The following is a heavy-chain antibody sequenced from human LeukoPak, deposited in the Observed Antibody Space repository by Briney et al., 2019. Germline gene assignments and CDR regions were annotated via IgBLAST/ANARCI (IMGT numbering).Heavy chain of an antibody. CDR2: IYHSGST. J-gene: IGHJ3*02. Sequence: PSQTLSLTCTVSGGSISSGGYYWSWIRQPPGKGLEWIGYIYHSGSTYYNPSLKSRVTISVDRSKNQFSLKLSSVTAADTAVYHCASSSAAAGAFDIWGQGTMVTVSS. CDR1: GGSISSGGYY. CDR3: ASSSAAAGAFDI. V-gene: IGHV4-30-2*01. D-gene: IGHD6-6*01.